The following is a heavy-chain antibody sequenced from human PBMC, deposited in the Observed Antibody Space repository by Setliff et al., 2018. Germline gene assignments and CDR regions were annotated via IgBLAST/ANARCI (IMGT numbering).Heavy chain of an antibody. CDR3: VKGTLPYCTGPTCYPLDH. Sequence: GGSLRLSCAASGFTFKTYAMSWVRQAPGKGLEWVSSITGSGGDRDYADSVKGRFTISRDNSKNTLYLQMNSLRAEDTAVYYCVKGTLPYCTGPTCYPLDHWGQGTLVTVSS. D-gene: IGHD2-8*02. J-gene: IGHJ4*02. V-gene: IGHV3-23*01. CDR2: ITGSGGDR. CDR1: GFTFKTYA.